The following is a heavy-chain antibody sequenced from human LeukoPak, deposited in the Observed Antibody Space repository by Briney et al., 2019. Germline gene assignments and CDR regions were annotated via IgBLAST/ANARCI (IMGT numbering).Heavy chain of an antibody. CDR3: AKSRQDTAMINYYFEY. CDR1: GFTFSNFA. CDR2: ISGSGVSA. Sequence: GGSLRLSCAVSGFTFSNFAMSWVGQAPGKGLEWVSAISGSGVSAYYRDSVKGRLTISRDNSKNTLLLQMNSLTAEDTAVYYCAKSRQDTAMINYYFEYWGQGTLVTVSS. V-gene: IGHV3-23*01. J-gene: IGHJ4*02. D-gene: IGHD5-18*01.